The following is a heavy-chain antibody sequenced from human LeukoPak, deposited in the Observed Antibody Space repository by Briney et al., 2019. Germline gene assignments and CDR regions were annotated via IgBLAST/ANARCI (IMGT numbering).Heavy chain of an antibody. CDR1: GFTVSSNY. CDR2: ISSSSSYI. CDR3: ARDRGGSNKRFDY. Sequence: GGSLRLSCAASGFTVSSNYMSWGRQGPGKGLEWVSSISSSSSYIYYADSVKGRFTISRDNAKNSLYLQMNSLRAEDTAVYYCARDRGGSNKRFDYWGQGTLVTVSS. D-gene: IGHD1-26*01. J-gene: IGHJ4*02. V-gene: IGHV3-21*01.